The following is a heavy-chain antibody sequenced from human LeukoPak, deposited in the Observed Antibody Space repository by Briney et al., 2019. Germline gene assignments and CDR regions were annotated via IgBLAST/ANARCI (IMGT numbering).Heavy chain of an antibody. CDR2: IYSGGNT. CDR1: GFTFSSYG. D-gene: IGHD4/OR15-4a*01. Sequence: PGGSLRLSCAASGFTFSSYGMHWVRQAPGKGLEWVSFIYSGGNTYCADSVKGRFTISRDNSKNTFHLQMNSLRAEDTAVYYCAKSGLSRFDYWGQGTLVTVSS. CDR3: AKSGLSRFDY. V-gene: IGHV3-53*01. J-gene: IGHJ4*02.